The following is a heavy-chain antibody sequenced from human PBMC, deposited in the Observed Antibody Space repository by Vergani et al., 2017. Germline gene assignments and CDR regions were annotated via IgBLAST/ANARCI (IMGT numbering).Heavy chain of an antibody. J-gene: IGHJ3*02. V-gene: IGHV3-23*01. CDR1: GFTFIMHA. CDR2: LSASDRRT. D-gene: IGHD6-19*01. Sequence: EVQLLESGGDLVQPGGSLRLSCAASGFTFIMHAMSWVRQAPGKGLVWVSTLSASDRRTHYADSVKGRFTISRDISKNTLFLHMNSLRPEDTAVYYCAKVXRSEVAGTFGAFDIWGQGTMVTVSS. CDR3: AKVXRSEVAGTFGAFDI.